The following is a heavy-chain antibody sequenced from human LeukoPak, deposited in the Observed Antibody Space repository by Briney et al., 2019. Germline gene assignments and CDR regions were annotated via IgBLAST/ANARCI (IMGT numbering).Heavy chain of an antibody. CDR1: GYSISSGYY. CDR2: IYHSGST. V-gene: IGHV4-38-2*02. Sequence: SETLSLTCAVSGYSISSGYYWGWIRQPPGKGLEWIGSIYHSGSTYYNPSLKSRVTISVDTSKNQFSLKLSSVTAADTAVYYCARDRSYCSGGSCSYYFDYWGQGTLVTVSS. D-gene: IGHD2-15*01. J-gene: IGHJ4*02. CDR3: ARDRSYCSGGSCSYYFDY.